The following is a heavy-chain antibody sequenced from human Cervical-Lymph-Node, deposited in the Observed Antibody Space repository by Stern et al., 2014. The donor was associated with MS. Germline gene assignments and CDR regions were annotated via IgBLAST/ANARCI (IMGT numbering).Heavy chain of an antibody. Sequence: QMQLVQSGGEVKKPGASVKVSCKASGYSFTRFGITWVRQAPGQGLEWMGWISGDNGQTNYAQRLRGRVTMTTDTSTSTAYMEVRSLRSDDTAVYYCARDAGAAADYWGQGTLVTVSS. D-gene: IGHD1-26*01. CDR2: ISGDNGQT. J-gene: IGHJ4*02. CDR1: GYSFTRFG. V-gene: IGHV1-18*01. CDR3: ARDAGAAADY.